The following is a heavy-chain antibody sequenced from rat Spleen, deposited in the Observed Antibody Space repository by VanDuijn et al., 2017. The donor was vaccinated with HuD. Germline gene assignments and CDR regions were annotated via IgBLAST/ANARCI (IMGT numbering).Heavy chain of an antibody. D-gene: IGHD1-6*01. CDR1: GFTFSSFW. Sequence: EVQLVETGGGLVQPGRSLKLSCEASGFTFSSFWMYWIRQAPGKGLEWVSSINTDGGSTYYSDSVRGRFTISRENAENTVYLQMNSLRSEDTATYYCATSYVYYGFDYWGQGVMVTVSS. CDR2: INTDGGST. J-gene: IGHJ2*01. V-gene: IGHV5-58*01. CDR3: ATSYVYYGFDY.